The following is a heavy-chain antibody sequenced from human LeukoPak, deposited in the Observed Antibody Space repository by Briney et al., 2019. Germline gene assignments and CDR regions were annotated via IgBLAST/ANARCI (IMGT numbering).Heavy chain of an antibody. D-gene: IGHD6-19*01. Sequence: GGSLRLSCAASGFTFSSYAMSWVRQAPGKGLEWVSAISGSGGSTYYADSVKGRFTISRDNSKNTLYLQMNSLRAEDTAVYYCAKEKDSSGWYRWQNYGMDVWGQGTTVTVSS. J-gene: IGHJ6*02. CDR3: AKEKDSSGWYRWQNYGMDV. V-gene: IGHV3-23*01. CDR1: GFTFSSYA. CDR2: ISGSGGST.